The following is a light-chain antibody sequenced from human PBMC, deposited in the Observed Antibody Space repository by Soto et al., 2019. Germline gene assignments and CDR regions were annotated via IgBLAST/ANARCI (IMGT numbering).Light chain of an antibody. CDR3: NSYTSSSTLYV. CDR2: EVS. CDR1: SSDIGTYNY. Sequence: QSALTQPASVSGSPGQSITISCTGISSDIGTYNYVSWYQQHPGKAPKLMLYEVSNRPSGVSNRFFGSKSGNTASLTISGLQAEDEADYFCNSYTSSSTLYVFGTGTKVTVL. V-gene: IGLV2-14*01. J-gene: IGLJ1*01.